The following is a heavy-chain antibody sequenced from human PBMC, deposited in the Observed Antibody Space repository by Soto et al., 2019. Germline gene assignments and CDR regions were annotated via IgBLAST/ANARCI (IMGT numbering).Heavy chain of an antibody. CDR3: QAEDGIRDTVPVSAFLLNRSSDL. V-gene: IGHV3-23*01. D-gene: IGHD2-15*01. J-gene: IGHJ2*01. CDR2: ISGTGGST. Sequence: KWREWVSAISGTGGSTYYADSVKGRFTISRDNSKNTLYLQMNRLRAEDTAFFFFQAEDGIRDTVPVSAFLLNRSSDL.